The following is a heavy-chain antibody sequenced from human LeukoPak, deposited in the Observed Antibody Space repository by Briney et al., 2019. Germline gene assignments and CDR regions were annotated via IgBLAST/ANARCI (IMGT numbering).Heavy chain of an antibody. Sequence: PSETLSLTCGVSGGSITNTNYWTWVRQPPGKGLEWIGEVNLQGSTNYNPSLMGRVAISVDKSENHISLQLTSVTAADTAVYYCARDWGSIKVITDYWGQGTLVTVSS. CDR3: ARDWGSIKVITDY. V-gene: IGHV4-4*02. D-gene: IGHD3-16*01. CDR1: GGSITNTNY. CDR2: VNLQGST. J-gene: IGHJ4*02.